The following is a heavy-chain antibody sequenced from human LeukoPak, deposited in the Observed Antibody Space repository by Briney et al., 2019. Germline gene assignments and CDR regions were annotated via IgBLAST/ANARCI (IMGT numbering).Heavy chain of an antibody. CDR2: IYYSGST. V-gene: IGHV4-59*01. Sequence: SETLSLTCAVYGGSFSGYYWSWIRQPPGKGLECVGYIYYSGSTNYNPSLKSRVTISVDTSKNQFSLKLSSVTAADTAVYYCARAQQSPYYDFWSGYPDYYYYGMDIWGQGTTVTVSS. D-gene: IGHD3-3*01. J-gene: IGHJ6*02. CDR1: GGSFSGYY. CDR3: ARAQQSPYYDFWSGYPDYYYYGMDI.